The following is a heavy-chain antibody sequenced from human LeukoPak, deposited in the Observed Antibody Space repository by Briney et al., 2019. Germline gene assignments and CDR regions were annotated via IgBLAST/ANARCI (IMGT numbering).Heavy chain of an antibody. CDR3: ARELTYADY. CDR2: IYYSGST. CDR1: GGSISSGDYY. V-gene: IGHV4-30-4*01. J-gene: IGHJ4*02. Sequence: SETLSLTCTVSGGSISSGDYYWSWIRQPPGKGLEWIGYIYYSGSTYYNPSLKSRVTMSVDTSKNQFSLKLSAVTAADTAVYYCARELTYADYWGQGTLVTVSS. D-gene: IGHD4/OR15-4a*01.